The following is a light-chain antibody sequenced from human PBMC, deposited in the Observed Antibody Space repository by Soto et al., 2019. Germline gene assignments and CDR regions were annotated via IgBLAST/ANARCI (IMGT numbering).Light chain of an antibody. Sequence: EIVLTQSPGFLSVSPGERATLSCRASQTVRNGYLAWYQHKAGQAPRLLIYRTLSRAAGIPARFSGRGSGADFTLTISRLEPEDFAVYLCQQYADSPVTFGGGTKVEIK. CDR1: QTVRNGY. V-gene: IGKV3-20*01. CDR3: QQYADSPVT. J-gene: IGKJ4*01. CDR2: RTL.